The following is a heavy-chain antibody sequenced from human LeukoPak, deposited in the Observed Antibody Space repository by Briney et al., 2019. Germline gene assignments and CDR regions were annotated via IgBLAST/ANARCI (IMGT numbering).Heavy chain of an antibody. CDR2: ISSSSSYI. CDR1: GFTFSSYS. V-gene: IGHV3-21*01. CDR3: ERDLNTGHSSGWYIDY. Sequence: GGSLRLSCAASGFTFSSYSMNWVRQAPGKGLEWVSSISSSSSYIYYADSVKGRFTISRDNAKNSLYLQMNSLRAEDTAVYYCERDLNTGHSSGWYIDYWGQATLVTVSP. D-gene: IGHD6-19*01. J-gene: IGHJ4*02.